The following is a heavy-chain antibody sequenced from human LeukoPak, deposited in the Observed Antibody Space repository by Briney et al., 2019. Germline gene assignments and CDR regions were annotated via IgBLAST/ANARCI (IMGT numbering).Heavy chain of an antibody. CDR1: GFTFSSYA. V-gene: IGHV3-30-3*01. CDR3: AREFYRKHASDY. Sequence: GGSLRLSCAASGFTFSSYAMHWVRQAPGKGLEWVAVISYDGSNKYYADSVKGRFTTSRDNSKNTLYLQMNSLRAEDTAVYYCAREFYRKHASDYWGQGTLVTVSS. CDR2: ISYDGSNK. J-gene: IGHJ4*02. D-gene: IGHD3-3*01.